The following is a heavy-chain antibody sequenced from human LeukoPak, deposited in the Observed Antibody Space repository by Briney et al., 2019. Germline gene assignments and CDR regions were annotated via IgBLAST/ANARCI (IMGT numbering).Heavy chain of an antibody. CDR1: GDSFTSVTDY. V-gene: IGHV4-39*07. CDR2: GDYSGGT. D-gene: IGHD4-11*01. Sequence: PSETLSLTCTVSGDSFTSVTDYWAWIRQLPGKGLEWIASGDYSGGTYYNPSLDSRVAISADMSKNQISLQLTSVTGADTAVYYCARDSKSRPSNYVPFDYWGQGTLVTVSS. CDR3: ARDSKSRPSNYVPFDY. J-gene: IGHJ4*02.